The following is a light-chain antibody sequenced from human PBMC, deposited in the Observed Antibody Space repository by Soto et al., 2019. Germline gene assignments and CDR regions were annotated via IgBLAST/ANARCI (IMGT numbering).Light chain of an antibody. CDR3: QQGGNWPVT. V-gene: IGKV3D-11*01. CDR2: GAS. Sequence: EIVMTQSPASLSVSPGERVTLSCRAGQGVTTNLAWYQVRGGQAPRLLISGASKRATGIPDRINGGGSGADFILTINSLESGDSAVYFCQQGGNWPVTFGQGTRLEIK. J-gene: IGKJ5*01. CDR1: QGVTTN.